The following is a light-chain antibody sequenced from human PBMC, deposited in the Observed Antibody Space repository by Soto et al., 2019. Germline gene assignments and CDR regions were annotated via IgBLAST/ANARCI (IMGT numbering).Light chain of an antibody. Sequence: EIVLTQSPATLSLSPGERATLSCRASQSVSSYLAWYQQKPGQAPRLLIYDASNSATGIPARFSGSGSGTDFTLTISSLEPEDFALYYCQQRSNWPPSTFGGGTKVEIK. CDR3: QQRSNWPPST. CDR1: QSVSSY. CDR2: DAS. V-gene: IGKV3-11*01. J-gene: IGKJ4*01.